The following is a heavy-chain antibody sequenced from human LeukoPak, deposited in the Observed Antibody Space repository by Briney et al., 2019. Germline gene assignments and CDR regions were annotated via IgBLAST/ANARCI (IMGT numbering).Heavy chain of an antibody. J-gene: IGHJ4*02. CDR2: IKSKTDGGTT. V-gene: IGHV3-15*01. D-gene: IGHD6-13*01. CDR3: TTAGYSRYA. Sequence: GGSLTLSCVASGFTFSNAWMSWVRQAPGKGMEWVGRIKSKTDGGTTDYAAPVKGRFTISRDDSKNTLYLQMNSLKAEDTAVYYCTTAGYSRYAGGQGNLVTVSS. CDR1: GFTFSNAW.